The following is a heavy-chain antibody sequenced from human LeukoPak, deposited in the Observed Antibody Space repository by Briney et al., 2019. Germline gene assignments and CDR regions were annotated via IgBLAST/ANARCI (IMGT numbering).Heavy chain of an antibody. D-gene: IGHD1-1*01. V-gene: IGHV1-18*01. CDR2: ISAYNGNT. J-gene: IGHJ6*04. CDR3: ARDGGTTGTHYYSSYGMDV. CDR1: GYTFTIDG. Sequence: ASVRVSCKASGYTFTIDGISWVRQAPGQGVEWIGWISAYNGNTNYAQKLQGRVTMTTDTSTSTAYMELRSLRSDDTAVYYCARDGGTTGTHYYSSYGMDVWGKGTTVTVSS.